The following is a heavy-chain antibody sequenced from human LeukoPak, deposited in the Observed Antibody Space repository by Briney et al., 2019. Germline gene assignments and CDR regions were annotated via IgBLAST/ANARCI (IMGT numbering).Heavy chain of an antibody. J-gene: IGHJ4*02. CDR2: ISGGSGYI. Sequence: GGSPRLSCAASGFTFSSYSMNWVRQAPGKGREWVSSISGGSGYIYYADSVKGRFTISRDNAKNSLYLQMNSLRAEDTAVYYCVGGPIAAAGEDYWGQGILVTVSS. D-gene: IGHD6-13*01. V-gene: IGHV3-21*01. CDR3: VGGPIAAAGEDY. CDR1: GFTFSSYS.